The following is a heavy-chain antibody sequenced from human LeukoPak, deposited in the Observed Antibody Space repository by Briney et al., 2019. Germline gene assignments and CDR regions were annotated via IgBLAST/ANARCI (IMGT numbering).Heavy chain of an antibody. CDR2: ISPYNGDT. CDR1: GYTFTGYG. Sequence: ASVKVSCKASGYTFTGYGISWVRQAPGQGLEWMGWISPYNGDTNYAQKLQGRVTVTMDTSTTTVYMELGSLTSDDTAMYYCARRPGYDRRLSSLDLWGPGTLVTVSS. V-gene: IGHV1-18*01. D-gene: IGHD5-12*01. J-gene: IGHJ4*02. CDR3: ARRPGYDRRLSSLDL.